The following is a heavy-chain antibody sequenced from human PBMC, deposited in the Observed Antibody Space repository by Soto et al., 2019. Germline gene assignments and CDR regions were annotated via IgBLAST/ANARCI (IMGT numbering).Heavy chain of an antibody. V-gene: IGHV1-46*01. J-gene: IGHJ4*02. Sequence: ASVKVSCKASGYTFTSYYMHWVRQAPGQGLEWMGIINPSGGSTSYAQKFQGRVTMTRDTSTSTVYMELSSLRSEDTAVYYCARDPGWELLQSYFDYWGQGTLVTVSS. D-gene: IGHD1-26*01. CDR1: GYTFTSYY. CDR3: ARDPGWELLQSYFDY. CDR2: INPSGGST.